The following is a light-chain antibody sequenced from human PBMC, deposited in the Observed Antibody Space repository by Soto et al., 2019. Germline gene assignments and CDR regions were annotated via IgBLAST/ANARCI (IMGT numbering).Light chain of an antibody. Sequence: EIVLTQSPGTLSLSPGERATLSCRASERLSSVYLAWYQQRPGQPPRLLIYGASNRATGIPDRFSGSGSGRDFTLTISGLEPEDFAVYYCQQYGSSPLISFGQGTRLEI. CDR2: GAS. CDR3: QQYGSSPLIS. V-gene: IGKV3-20*01. CDR1: ERLSSVY. J-gene: IGKJ5*01.